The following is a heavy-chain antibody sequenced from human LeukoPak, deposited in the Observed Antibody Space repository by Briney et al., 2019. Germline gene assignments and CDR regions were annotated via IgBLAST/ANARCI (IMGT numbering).Heavy chain of an antibody. Sequence: SETLSLTCTVPGGSISSYYWSWIRQPPGKGLEWIGYIYYSGSTNYNPSLKSRVTISVDTSKNQFSLKLSSVTAADTAVYYCARQVTAWFDPWGQGTLVTVSS. CDR1: GGSISSYY. V-gene: IGHV4-59*08. CDR2: IYYSGST. CDR3: ARQVTAWFDP. J-gene: IGHJ5*02. D-gene: IGHD2-21*02.